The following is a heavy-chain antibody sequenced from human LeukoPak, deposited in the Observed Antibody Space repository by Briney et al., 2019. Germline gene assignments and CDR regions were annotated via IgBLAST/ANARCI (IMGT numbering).Heavy chain of an antibody. V-gene: IGHV3-7*04. Sequence: GGSLRLSCAVSGLTVSSSFMSWVRQAPGKGLEWVATIKPDGSAVYYLDSVRGRFTISRDNAKDSSSLQMNSLRVEDTAVYFCARDLDYWGQGTLVTVSS. CDR3: ARDLDY. J-gene: IGHJ4*02. CDR2: IKPDGSAV. CDR1: GLTVSSSF.